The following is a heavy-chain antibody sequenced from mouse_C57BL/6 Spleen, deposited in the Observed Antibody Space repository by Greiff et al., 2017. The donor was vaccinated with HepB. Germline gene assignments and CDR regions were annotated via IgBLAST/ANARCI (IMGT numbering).Heavy chain of an antibody. J-gene: IGHJ1*03. CDR2: IRNKANNHAT. Sequence: EVQLQESGGGLVQPGGSMKLSCAASGFTFSDAWMDWVRQSPEKGLEWVAEIRNKANNHATYYAESVKGRFTISRDDSKSSVYLQMNSLRAEDTGIYYCTRGPSYYYGSSHWYFDVWGTGTTVTVSS. V-gene: IGHV6-6*01. D-gene: IGHD1-1*01. CDR3: TRGPSYYYGSSHWYFDV. CDR1: GFTFSDAW.